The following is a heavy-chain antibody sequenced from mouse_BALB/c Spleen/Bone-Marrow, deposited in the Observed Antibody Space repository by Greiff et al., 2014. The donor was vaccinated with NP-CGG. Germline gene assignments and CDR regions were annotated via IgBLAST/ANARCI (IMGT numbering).Heavy chain of an antibody. V-gene: IGHV1S81*02. CDR2: ISPSNGRS. D-gene: IGHD2-12*01. CDR1: GYSFTSYW. J-gene: IGHJ4*01. Sequence: QVQLQQSRAELVKPGASVKLSCKASGYSFTSYWMHWVKQRPGQGLEWIGEISPSNGRSNYNEKFKSKATLTVDKSSSTAYMQLSGLTSEDSAVYYCTRSELRRGSYALDYWGLGTSVTVSS. CDR3: TRSELRRGSYALDY.